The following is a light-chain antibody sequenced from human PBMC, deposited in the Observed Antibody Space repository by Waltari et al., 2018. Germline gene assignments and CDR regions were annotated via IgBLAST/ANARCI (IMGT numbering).Light chain of an antibody. CDR1: SSNIGAGSD. CDR3: QSYDNSLSGWV. Sequence: QSVLTQPPSVSGAPGQRVTISCTGSSSNIGAGSDVHWYQQLPGTAPKLLIYGNINRPSGVPDRVSGSKSGTSAALAITGLQAEDEADYYCQSYDNSLSGWVFGGGTKLTVL. V-gene: IGLV1-40*01. J-gene: IGLJ3*02. CDR2: GNI.